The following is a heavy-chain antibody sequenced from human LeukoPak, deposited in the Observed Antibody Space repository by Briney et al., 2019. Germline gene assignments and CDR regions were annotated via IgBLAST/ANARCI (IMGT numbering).Heavy chain of an antibody. CDR1: GFXFSNYA. Sequence: GGSLRLSCSASGFXFSNYAMHWVRQAPGKGLEYVSAISNNGGSTHYADSVKGRFTISRDNAKNTVYLQMSSLRVEDTAVYYCVRTSGSLDGWGQGTLVTVSS. CDR3: VRTSGSLDG. D-gene: IGHD1-26*01. J-gene: IGHJ4*02. V-gene: IGHV3-64D*09. CDR2: ISNNGGST.